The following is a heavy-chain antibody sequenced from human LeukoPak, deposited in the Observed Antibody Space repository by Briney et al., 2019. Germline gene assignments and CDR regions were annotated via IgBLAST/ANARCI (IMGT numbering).Heavy chain of an antibody. V-gene: IGHV3-21*01. D-gene: IGHD3-22*01. CDR1: GFTFSSYS. J-gene: IGHJ4*02. CDR3: ARVTYYYDSSGLGFLDY. Sequence: GGSLRLSCAASGFTFSSYSMNWVRQAPGKGLEWVSSISSSSSYIYYADSVKGRFTISRDNAKNSLYLQMNSLRAEDTAVYYCARVTYYYDSSGLGFLDYWGQGTLVTVSS. CDR2: ISSSSSYI.